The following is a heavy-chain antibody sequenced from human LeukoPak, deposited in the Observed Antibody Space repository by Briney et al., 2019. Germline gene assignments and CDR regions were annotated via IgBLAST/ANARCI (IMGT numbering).Heavy chain of an antibody. V-gene: IGHV5-51*01. D-gene: IGHD3-10*01. CDR3: ARQDASGYYYYVVDV. Sequence: GESLKISCEGSGYSFSSYWIAWVRQMPGKGLEWMGIIYPSDSATRYSPSFQGQVPISADKSISTAYLQWSSLKASDTAMYYCARQDASGYYYYVVDVWGQGTTVTVSS. CDR1: GYSFSSYW. CDR2: IYPSDSAT. J-gene: IGHJ6*02.